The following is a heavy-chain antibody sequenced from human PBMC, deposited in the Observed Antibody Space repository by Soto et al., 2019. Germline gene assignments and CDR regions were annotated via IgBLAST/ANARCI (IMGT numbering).Heavy chain of an antibody. CDR3: ARERGEYDSGWYIDR. CDR2: ISSRSSLI. V-gene: IGHV3-21*06. J-gene: IGHJ5*02. CDR1: GFSFSSPS. Sequence: GGSLRISCSASGFSFSSPSFNWGRPAPGQGLEWIAYISSRSSLILYADSVRGRFVISRDNALNSLYLQMNSPRDEDTAIYYCARERGEYDSGWYIDRWGQGTPVTVSS. D-gene: IGHD6-19*01.